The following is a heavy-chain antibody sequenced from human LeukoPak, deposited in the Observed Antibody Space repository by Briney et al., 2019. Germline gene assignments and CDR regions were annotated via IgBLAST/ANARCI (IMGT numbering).Heavy chain of an antibody. CDR1: GYSFTSDW. J-gene: IGHJ5*02. D-gene: IGHD2-21*02. V-gene: IGHV5-51*01. Sequence: GESLKISCKGSGYSFTSDWIGWVRQMPGKGLEWMGIIYPGDSDTRYSPSFQGQVTISADKSISTAYLQWSGLKASDSAMYYCARLPYCGSDCYPNWFDPWGQGTLVTVSS. CDR3: ARLPYCGSDCYPNWFDP. CDR2: IYPGDSDT.